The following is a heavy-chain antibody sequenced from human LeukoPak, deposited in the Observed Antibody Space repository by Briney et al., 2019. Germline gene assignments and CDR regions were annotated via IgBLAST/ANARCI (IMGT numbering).Heavy chain of an antibody. Sequence: SETLSLTCTVSGDSISSSNSYWGWIRPPPGKGLEWFGTIYYSVSTYYNPSLSRRVSMSLDTSKKQFSLKLSSVTAADTAVYYCASRPAIIMDRGVVYYFDSWGQGILVTVSS. J-gene: IGHJ4*02. CDR2: IYYSVST. CDR3: ASRPAIIMDRGVVYYFDS. CDR1: GDSISSSNSY. D-gene: IGHD3-10*01. V-gene: IGHV4-39*01.